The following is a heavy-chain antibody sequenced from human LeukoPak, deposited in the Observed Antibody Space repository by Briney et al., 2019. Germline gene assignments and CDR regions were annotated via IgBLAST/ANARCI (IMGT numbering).Heavy chain of an antibody. J-gene: IGHJ4*02. CDR1: GFTFSSYA. CDR2: ISGSGGST. Sequence: GGSLRLSCAASGFTFSSYAMSWVRQAPGKGLEWVSAISGSGGSTYYADSVKGRFTISRDNSKNTLYLQMNSLRAEDTAVYYCAKVEPLVVVPAWSPFDYWGQGTLVTVSS. D-gene: IGHD2-2*01. CDR3: AKVEPLVVVPAWSPFDY. V-gene: IGHV3-23*01.